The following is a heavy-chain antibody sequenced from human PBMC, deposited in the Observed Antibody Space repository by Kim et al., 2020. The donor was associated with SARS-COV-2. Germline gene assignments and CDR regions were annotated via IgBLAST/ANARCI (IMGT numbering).Heavy chain of an antibody. CDR3: ARDPLVYDSSGFFDY. CDR1: GFTFSSYG. CDR2: ISYDGSNK. Sequence: GGSLRLSCAASGFTFSSYGMHWVRQAPGKGLEWVAVISYDGSNKYYADSVKGRFTISRDNSKNTLYVQMNSLRAEDTAVYYCARDPLVYDSSGFFDYWG. D-gene: IGHD3-22*01. V-gene: IGHV3-33*05. J-gene: IGHJ4*01.